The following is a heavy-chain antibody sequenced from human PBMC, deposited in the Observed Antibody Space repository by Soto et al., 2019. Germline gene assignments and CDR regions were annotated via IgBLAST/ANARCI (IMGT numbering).Heavy chain of an antibody. J-gene: IGHJ4*02. D-gene: IGHD3-3*01. V-gene: IGHV3-7*01. Sequence: GGSLRLSCAASGFTFSSYWMSWVRQAPGKGLEWVANIKQDGSEKYYVDSVKGRFTISRDNAKNSLYLQMNSLRAEDTAVYYCARGTQDYDFWSGYYYSFDYWGQGTLVTVSS. CDR3: ARGTQDYDFWSGYYYSFDY. CDR1: GFTFSSYW. CDR2: IKQDGSEK.